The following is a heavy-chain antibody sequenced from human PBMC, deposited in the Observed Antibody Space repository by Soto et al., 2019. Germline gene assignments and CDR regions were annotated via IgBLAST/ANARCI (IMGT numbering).Heavy chain of an antibody. Sequence: QVQLVQSGAEEKKPGSSVKVSCKASGGTFSSYAISWVRQAPGQGLEWMGGINPIFGTANYAQKFQGRVTITADESTSTAYMALSSLRSEDTAVYYCAIDLRYSSSSGWFDPWGQGTLVTVSS. CDR2: INPIFGTA. CDR3: AIDLRYSSSSGWFDP. J-gene: IGHJ5*02. CDR1: GGTFSSYA. V-gene: IGHV1-69*12. D-gene: IGHD6-6*01.